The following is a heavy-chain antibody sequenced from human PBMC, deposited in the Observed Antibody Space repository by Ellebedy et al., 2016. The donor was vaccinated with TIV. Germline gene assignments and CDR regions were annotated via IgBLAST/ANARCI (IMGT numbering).Heavy chain of an antibody. V-gene: IGHV3-15*07. Sequence: GESLKISCAASGFSLSNAWMNWVRQTPGKGLEWVGRIESEADGGTTVYTAPLRGRFTISRDDSRNTLYLQMNSLETEDTAVYYCTTENGLRDFWGQGTLVTASS. CDR2: IESEADGGTT. CDR1: GFSLSNAW. CDR3: TTENGLRDF. J-gene: IGHJ4*02. D-gene: IGHD4-17*01.